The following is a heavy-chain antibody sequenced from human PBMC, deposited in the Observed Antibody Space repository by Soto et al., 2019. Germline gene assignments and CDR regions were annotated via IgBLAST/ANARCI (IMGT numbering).Heavy chain of an antibody. D-gene: IGHD6-19*01. V-gene: IGHV3-20*04. Sequence: SLRLSCAASGFTFDDYGMSWVRQAPGKGLEWVSGINWNGGSTGYADSVKGRFTISRDNAKNSLYLQMNSLRAEDTALYYCARDRLAFRIAVAGNFDYWGQGTLVTVSS. CDR3: ARDRLAFRIAVAGNFDY. CDR2: INWNGGST. J-gene: IGHJ4*02. CDR1: GFTFDDYG.